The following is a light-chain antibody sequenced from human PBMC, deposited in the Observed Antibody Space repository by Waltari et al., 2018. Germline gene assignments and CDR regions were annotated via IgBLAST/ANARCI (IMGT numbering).Light chain of an antibody. CDR2: DAS. V-gene: IGKV3-20*01. CDR1: QRVRRT. CDR3: QKYGTLPAT. J-gene: IGKJ1*01. Sequence: DIVLTQSPGTLSVSPGARATLPCRASQRVRRTLAWYQQTPGPAPRRLIYDASTRATGVPDRVSGSGVGTDVSLTISRLEPEDFAVYYCQKYGTLPATFGQGTKVEIK.